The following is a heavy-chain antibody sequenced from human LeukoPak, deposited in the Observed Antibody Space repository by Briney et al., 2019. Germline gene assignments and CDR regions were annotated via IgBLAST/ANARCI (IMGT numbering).Heavy chain of an antibody. J-gene: IGHJ5*02. CDR1: GGTFSSYA. V-gene: IGHV1-69*04. CDR2: IIPIFGIA. Sequence: SVKVSCKASGGTFSSYAISWVRQAPGQGLEWMGRIIPIFGIANYAQKFQGRVTITADKSTSTAYMELSSLRSEDTAVYYCARGEVVTNWSDPWGQGTLVTVSS. D-gene: IGHD4-23*01. CDR3: ARGEVVTNWSDP.